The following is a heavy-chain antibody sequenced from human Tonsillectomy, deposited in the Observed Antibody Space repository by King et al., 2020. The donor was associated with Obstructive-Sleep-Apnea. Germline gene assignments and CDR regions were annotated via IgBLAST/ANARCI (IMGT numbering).Heavy chain of an antibody. J-gene: IGHJ4*02. Sequence: VQLQQWGAGLLKPSETLSLTCAVYGGSFSCYYWSWIRQPPGKGLEWIGEINHSGSTNYNPSLKSRVTISVDTSKNQFSLKVSSVTAADTAVYYCARSGYGSGSSSFDYWGQGTLVTVSP. V-gene: IGHV4-34*01. CDR3: ARSGYGSGSSSFDY. CDR1: GGSFSCYY. CDR2: INHSGST. D-gene: IGHD3-10*01.